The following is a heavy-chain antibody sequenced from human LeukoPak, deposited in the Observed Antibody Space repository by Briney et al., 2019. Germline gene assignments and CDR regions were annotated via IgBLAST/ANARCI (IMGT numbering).Heavy chain of an antibody. CDR3: VRGGGSLDI. Sequence: GGSLRLSCAASGFTFSTSGLGWVRQAPGKGLEWLSYITSSTKTLYMDSVKGRFTISRDNAKNSLYLEMNSLRAEDTAMYYCVRGGGSLDIWGQGTMVTVSS. CDR2: ITSSTKTL. V-gene: IGHV3-48*04. D-gene: IGHD2-15*01. CDR1: GFTFSTSG. J-gene: IGHJ3*02.